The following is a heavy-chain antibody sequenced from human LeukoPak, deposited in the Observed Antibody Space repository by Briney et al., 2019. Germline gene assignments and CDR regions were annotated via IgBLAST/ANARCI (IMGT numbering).Heavy chain of an antibody. J-gene: IGHJ6*02. V-gene: IGHV3-11*01. D-gene: IGHD3-10*01. Sequence: NPGGSLRLSCVASGFTFSDYYMSWMRQAAGKGLEWVSYIRSSGSTIYYADSVKGRFTISRDNAKNSLYLQMNSLRAEDTAVYHCARGEYYPYGMDVWGQGTTVTVSS. CDR2: IRSSGSTI. CDR3: ARGEYYPYGMDV. CDR1: GFTFSDYY.